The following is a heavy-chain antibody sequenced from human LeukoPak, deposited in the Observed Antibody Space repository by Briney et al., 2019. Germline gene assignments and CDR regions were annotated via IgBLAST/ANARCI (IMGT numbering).Heavy chain of an antibody. CDR2: IWYDGSNK. D-gene: IGHD6-13*01. CDR1: GFTFSSYG. J-gene: IGHJ5*02. V-gene: IGHV3-33*01. CDR3: ARELSSSWYGNGFGWFDP. Sequence: PGRSLRLSCAASGFTFSSYGMHWVRQAPGKGLEWVAVIWYDGSNKYYADSVKGQFTISRDNSKNTLYLQMNSLRAEDTAVYYCARELSSSWYGNGFGWFDPWGQGTLVTVSS.